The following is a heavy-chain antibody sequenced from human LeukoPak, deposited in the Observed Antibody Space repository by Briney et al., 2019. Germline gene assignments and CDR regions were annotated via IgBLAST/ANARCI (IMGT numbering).Heavy chain of an antibody. CDR2: ISGSGGST. CDR1: GFTFSNYA. J-gene: IGHJ4*02. Sequence: GGSLRLSCAASGFTFSNYAMSWVRQAPGKGLEWVSGISGSGGSTYYADSVKGRFTISRDNSKNSLYLQMNSLRAEDTAVYYCARDRYCSGGSCYRPQGFDYWGQGTLVTVSS. CDR3: ARDRYCSGGSCYRPQGFDY. V-gene: IGHV3-23*01. D-gene: IGHD2-15*01.